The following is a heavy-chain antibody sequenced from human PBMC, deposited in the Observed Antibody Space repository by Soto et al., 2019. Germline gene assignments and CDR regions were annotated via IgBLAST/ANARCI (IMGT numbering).Heavy chain of an antibody. Sequence: EVQLVESGGGLVQPGGSLRLSCAASGFTFSSYWMSWVRQAPGKGLEWVANIKQDGSEKYYVDSVQGRFTISRDNAKNSLYLQMNSLRAEDTAVYYCARVKYLDWLLFDYWGQGTLVTVSS. CDR2: IKQDGSEK. V-gene: IGHV3-7*01. D-gene: IGHD3-9*01. CDR1: GFTFSSYW. CDR3: ARVKYLDWLLFDY. J-gene: IGHJ4*02.